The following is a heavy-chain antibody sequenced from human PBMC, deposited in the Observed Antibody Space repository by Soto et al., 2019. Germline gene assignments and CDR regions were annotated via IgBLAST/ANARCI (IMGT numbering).Heavy chain of an antibody. CDR2: IYPGNSNT. Sequence: PGESLKISCKGSGYGFSIYWVAWLRHMPGKGLEWVGIIYPGNSNTMYSPSFSGEVTISADTAPATSILQRDTLKPSDTAIYFCASDSHCNGGNCPMGGFDMWGQGTMVTVAS. CDR3: ASDSHCNGGNCPMGGFDM. V-gene: IGHV5-51*01. D-gene: IGHD2-15*01. J-gene: IGHJ3*02. CDR1: GYGFSIYW.